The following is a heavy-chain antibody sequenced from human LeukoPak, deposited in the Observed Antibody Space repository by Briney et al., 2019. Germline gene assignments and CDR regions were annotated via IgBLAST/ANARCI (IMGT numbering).Heavy chain of an antibody. CDR3: AKDVSSGYYDHFDY. V-gene: IGHV3-30*04. D-gene: IGHD3-22*01. CDR1: GFTFSNYA. CDR2: ISYDGSYK. J-gene: IGHJ4*02. Sequence: GGSLRLSCAASGFTFSNYAMHWVRQAPGKGQEWVAVISYDGSYKYYRDSVKGRFTISRDNSKNTLYLQMNSLRAEDTAVYYCAKDVSSGYYDHFDYWGQGTLVTVSS.